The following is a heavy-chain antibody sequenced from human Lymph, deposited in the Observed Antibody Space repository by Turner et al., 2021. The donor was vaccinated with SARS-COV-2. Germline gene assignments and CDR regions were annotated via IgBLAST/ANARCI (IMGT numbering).Heavy chain of an antibody. CDR1: GFTFDVYA. CDR2: ISWNSGSI. CDR3: AKDRGGEQLVRLFDY. V-gene: IGHV3-9*01. J-gene: IGHJ4*02. Sequence: EVQLVESGGGLVQPGRSLRLFCAAAGFTFDVYAMHWVRQAPGKGLEWVSGISWNSGSIGYAASVKGRFTISRDNAKNSLYLQMNSLRAEDTAFYYCAKDRGGEQLVRLFDYWGQGTLVTVSS. D-gene: IGHD6-6*01.